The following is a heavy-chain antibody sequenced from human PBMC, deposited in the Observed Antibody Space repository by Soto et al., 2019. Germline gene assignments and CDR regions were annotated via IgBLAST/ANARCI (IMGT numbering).Heavy chain of an antibody. CDR1: GFTFSSYA. Sequence: GVVTLCCAASGFTFSSYAMSWVLQAPGKALEWVSAISGSGGSTYYADSVKGRLTISRDNSKNTLYLQMNSLRAEDTAVYYCAKDRSMVRDYYFDYWGQGTMVTVSS. V-gene: IGHV3-23*01. J-gene: IGHJ4*02. D-gene: IGHD3-10*01. CDR3: AKDRSMVRDYYFDY. CDR2: ISGSGGST.